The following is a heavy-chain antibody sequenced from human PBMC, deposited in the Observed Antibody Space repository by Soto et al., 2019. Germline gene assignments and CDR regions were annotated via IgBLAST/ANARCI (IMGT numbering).Heavy chain of an antibody. J-gene: IGHJ4*02. CDR3: ARGYDAGCHFGY. V-gene: IGHV3-48*03. CDR1: GFTFSRDE. D-gene: IGHD1-20*01. CDR2: IQNHGYST. Sequence: EVQLVESGGGLVQPGGSLRLSCEASGFTFSRDEMNWVRQAPGKGLEWIAYIQNHGYSTHYADSVKVRFTISRDNAKNTLYLQMSSLTAEDTAIDYCARGYDAGCHFGYWGQGVLVTVSS.